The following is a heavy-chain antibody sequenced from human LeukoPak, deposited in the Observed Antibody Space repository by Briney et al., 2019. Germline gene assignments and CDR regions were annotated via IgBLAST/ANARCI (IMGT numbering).Heavy chain of an antibody. CDR3: ARDIVNIYGSGSYYNYYGMDV. V-gene: IGHV3-33*01. CDR1: GFTFSSYG. D-gene: IGHD3-10*01. CDR2: IWYDGSNK. Sequence: PGGSLRLSCAASGFTFSSYGMHWVRQAPGKGLEWVAVIWYDGSNKYYADSVKGRFTISRDNSKNTLYLQMNSLRAEDTAVYYCARDIVNIYGSGSYYNYYGMDVWGQGTTVTVSS. J-gene: IGHJ6*02.